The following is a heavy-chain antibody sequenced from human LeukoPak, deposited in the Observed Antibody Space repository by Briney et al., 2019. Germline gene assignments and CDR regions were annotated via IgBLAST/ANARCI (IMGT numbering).Heavy chain of an antibody. D-gene: IGHD3-22*01. Sequence: ASVKVSCKASGGTFSSYAISWVRQAPGQGLGWMGGTIPIFGTANYAQKFQGRVTITADESTSTAYMELSSLRSEDTAVYYCASSEVITYYYDSSGYYYFDYWGQGTLVTVSS. CDR2: TIPIFGTA. CDR3: ASSEVITYYYDSSGYYYFDY. V-gene: IGHV1-69*13. J-gene: IGHJ4*02. CDR1: GGTFSSYA.